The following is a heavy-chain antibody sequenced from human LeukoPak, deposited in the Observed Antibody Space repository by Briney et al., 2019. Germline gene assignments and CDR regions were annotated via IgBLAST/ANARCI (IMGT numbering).Heavy chain of an antibody. Sequence: PSETLSLTCIVYGESLRGYYCSWIRQSPGKGLEWIGEINHSGGTNYNPSLKRRGTISVDTSTNVFSLKLSSVTAANTAVYYCARSQLWSPFSHWGQGTLVTVSS. CDR1: GESLRGYY. CDR3: ARSQLWSPFSH. CDR2: INHSGGT. V-gene: IGHV4-34*01. J-gene: IGHJ4*02. D-gene: IGHD3-10*01.